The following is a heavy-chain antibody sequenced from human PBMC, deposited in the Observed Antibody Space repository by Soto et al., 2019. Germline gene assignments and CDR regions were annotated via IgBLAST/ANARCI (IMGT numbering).Heavy chain of an antibody. Sequence: GGSLRLSCAASGFTFRTFWMTWVRQTPEKGLEWVANIRQDGIEKYYVDSVKGRFTVSRDNANNSLYLQMNSLRPEDMAVYYCAKEGDYDILTGYFDCWGQGTQVTVSS. CDR2: IRQDGIEK. CDR3: AKEGDYDILTGYFDC. V-gene: IGHV3-7*05. J-gene: IGHJ4*02. D-gene: IGHD3-9*01. CDR1: GFTFRTFW.